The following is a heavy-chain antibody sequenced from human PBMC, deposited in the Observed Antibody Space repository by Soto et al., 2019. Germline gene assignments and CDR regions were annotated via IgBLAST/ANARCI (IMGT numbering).Heavy chain of an antibody. V-gene: IGHV4-34*01. CDR3: VTSLWFGTQPEN. CDR1: GGSFSGYY. CDR2: ISPSGTT. Sequence: QVQLQQWGAGLLKPSETLSLTCAVYGGSFSGYYWTWFRQPPGKGLEWIGEISPSGTTKYIPSLNSRVTISADTSKNQFSLKVTSVTAADTAVYYCVTSLWFGTQPENWGQGALVTVSS. J-gene: IGHJ4*02. D-gene: IGHD3-10*01.